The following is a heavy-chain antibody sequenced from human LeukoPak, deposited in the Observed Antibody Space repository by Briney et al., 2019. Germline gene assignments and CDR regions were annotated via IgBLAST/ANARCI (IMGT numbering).Heavy chain of an antibody. D-gene: IGHD6-6*01. V-gene: IGHV1-2*06. CDR1: GYTFTGYY. Sequence: ASVKVSCKASGYTFTGYYIHWVRQAPGQGLEWMGRVNPNSGATNYAQKFQGRVTVTRDTSISTAYMELSRLRSDDTAVYYCASSYVPDSTSFGYWGQGTLVSVSS. J-gene: IGHJ4*02. CDR3: ASSYVPDSTSFGY. CDR2: VNPNSGAT.